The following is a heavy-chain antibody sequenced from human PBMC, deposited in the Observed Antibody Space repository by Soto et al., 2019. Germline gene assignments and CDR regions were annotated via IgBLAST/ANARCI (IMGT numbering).Heavy chain of an antibody. Sequence: GGSLRLSCAASGFTVSSNYMSWVRQAPGKGLEWVSVIYGGGSTYYADSVKGRFTISRDNSKNTLYLQMNSLRAEDTAVYYCARGGTGVYYYDSSGYYPGAFDIWGQGTMVTVSS. CDR2: IYGGGST. D-gene: IGHD3-22*01. J-gene: IGHJ3*02. CDR3: ARGGTGVYYYDSSGYYPGAFDI. CDR1: GFTVSSNY. V-gene: IGHV3-53*01.